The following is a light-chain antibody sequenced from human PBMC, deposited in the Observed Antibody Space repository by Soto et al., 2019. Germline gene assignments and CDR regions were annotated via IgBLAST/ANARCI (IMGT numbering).Light chain of an antibody. CDR1: SSDINDYNY. Sequence: QSALAQPASVSGSPGQSITISCTGTSSDINDYNYVSWYQQHPGKAPKVLIFEVRNRPSGVSDRFSGSKSGNTASLTVSGLQPEDEADYYCSSYAGSNKSVFGTGTKVTVL. V-gene: IGLV2-14*01. CDR2: EVR. CDR3: SSYAGSNKSV. J-gene: IGLJ1*01.